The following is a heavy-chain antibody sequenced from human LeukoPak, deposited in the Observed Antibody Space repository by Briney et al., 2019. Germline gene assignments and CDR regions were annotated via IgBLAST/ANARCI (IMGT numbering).Heavy chain of an antibody. CDR2: INPSGGST. CDR3: PRNIYSSGSLGY. D-gene: IGHD3-10*01. J-gene: IGHJ4*02. V-gene: IGHV1-46*01. Sequence: ASEKVSCKASGYSFTSYYIHWVRQAPGQGREWRGIINPSGGSTSYAPKFQGRVTMTRDTCTSTVYMELSSLRSEDTAVYYCPRNIYSSGSLGYWGQGALVTVSS. CDR1: GYSFTSYY.